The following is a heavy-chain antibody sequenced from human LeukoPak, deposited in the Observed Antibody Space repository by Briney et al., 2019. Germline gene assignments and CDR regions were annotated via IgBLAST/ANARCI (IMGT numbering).Heavy chain of an antibody. J-gene: IGHJ6*02. Sequence: GGSLRLSCAVSGFTFSSYWMSWVRQAPGKGLEWVANIKQDGSEKYLVDSVKGRFTISRDNAKNSLYLQMNSLRAEDTAVYYCARDVREYCSSASCLYQYYYGMDVWGQGTTVTVSS. V-gene: IGHV3-7*01. D-gene: IGHD2-2*01. CDR3: ARDVREYCSSASCLYQYYYGMDV. CDR1: GFTFSSYW. CDR2: IKQDGSEK.